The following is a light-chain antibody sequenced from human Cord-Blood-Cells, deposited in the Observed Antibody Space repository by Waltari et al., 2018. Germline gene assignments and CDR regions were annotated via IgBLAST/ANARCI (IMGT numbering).Light chain of an antibody. CDR3: QQYNSYSWT. CDR2: DAS. J-gene: IGKJ1*01. V-gene: IGKV1-5*01. Sequence: DIQMTQPPPPLSASVGDRVTITCRASQSISSWLAWYQQKPGKAPKLLIYDASSLESGVPSRFSGSGSGTEFTLTISSLQPDDFATYYCQQYNSYSWTFGQETKVEIK. CDR1: QSISSW.